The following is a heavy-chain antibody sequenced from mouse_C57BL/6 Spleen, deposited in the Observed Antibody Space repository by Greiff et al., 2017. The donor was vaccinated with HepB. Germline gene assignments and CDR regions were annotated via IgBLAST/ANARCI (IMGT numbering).Heavy chain of an antibody. CDR3: ARAYSKGYYYAMDY. CDR2: IDPNSGGT. CDR1: GYTFTSYW. Sequence: QVQLQQSGAELVKPGASVKLSCKASGYTFTSYWMHWVKQRPGRGLEWIGRIDPNSGGTKYNEKFKSKATLTVDKPSSTAYMQLSSLTSEDSAVYYCARAYSKGYYYAMDYWGQGTSVTVSS. J-gene: IGHJ4*01. D-gene: IGHD2-5*01. V-gene: IGHV1-72*01.